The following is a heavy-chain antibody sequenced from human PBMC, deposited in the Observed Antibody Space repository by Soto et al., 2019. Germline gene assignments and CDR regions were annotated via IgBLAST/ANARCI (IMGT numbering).Heavy chain of an antibody. Sequence: QVQLVQSGAEVKKPGSSVKVSCKASGGTFSSYAISWVRQAPGQGLEWMGGIIPIFGTANYAQKFQGRVTITADESTSTAYMELSSLRSEDTAVYYCARGAQQLVGYYYYGMDVWGQGTTVTVSS. CDR2: IIPIFGTA. V-gene: IGHV1-69*12. D-gene: IGHD6-6*01. CDR3: ARGAQQLVGYYYYGMDV. J-gene: IGHJ6*02. CDR1: GGTFSSYA.